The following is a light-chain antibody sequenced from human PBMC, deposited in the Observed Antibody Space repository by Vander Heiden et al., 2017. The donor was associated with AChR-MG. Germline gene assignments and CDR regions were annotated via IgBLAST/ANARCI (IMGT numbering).Light chain of an antibody. CDR1: QSISSW. CDR2: KAS. J-gene: IGKJ1*01. Sequence: DIQLTLSPATLSASVGDRVTITCRASQSISSWSAWYQQKPGNAPKLLIYKASSLESGVPSRFSGSGSGTEFTLTISSLQPDDFATYYCQQYNSYARTFGQGTKVEIK. V-gene: IGKV1-5*03. CDR3: QQYNSYART.